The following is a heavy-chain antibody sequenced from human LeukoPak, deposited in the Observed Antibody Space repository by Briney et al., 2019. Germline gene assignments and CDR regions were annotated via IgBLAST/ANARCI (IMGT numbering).Heavy chain of an antibody. V-gene: IGHV3-66*02. CDR3: ARDASFGVVTSTYFDY. J-gene: IGHJ4*02. CDR2: IYSGGST. D-gene: IGHD3-3*01. Sequence: GGSLRLSXAASGFTVSSNYMSWVRQAPGKGLEWVSVIYSGGSTYYADSVKGRFTISRDNSKNTLYLQMNSLRAEDTAVYYCARDASFGVVTSTYFDYWGQGTLVTVSS. CDR1: GFTVSSNY.